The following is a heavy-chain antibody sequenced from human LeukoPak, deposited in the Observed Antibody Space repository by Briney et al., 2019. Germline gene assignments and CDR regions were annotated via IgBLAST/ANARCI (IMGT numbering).Heavy chain of an antibody. CDR1: GLTFSSYS. CDR2: ISGSGSDM. CDR3: ARDHYDYYYMDV. V-gene: IGHV3-21*05. Sequence: NTGGSLRLSCAASGLTFSSYSMNWIRQTPGKGLEWLAYISGSGSDMYYADSVKGRFTISRDNAKNSLYLQMNSLRAEDTAVYYCARDHYDYYYMDVWGKGTTVTVSS. J-gene: IGHJ6*03.